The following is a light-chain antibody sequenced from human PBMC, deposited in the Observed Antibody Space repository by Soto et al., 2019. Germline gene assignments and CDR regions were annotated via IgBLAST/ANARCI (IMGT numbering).Light chain of an antibody. CDR1: QSVSNKY. CDR2: GSS. Sequence: EVVLTQSPGTLSLSPGERATLSCRASQSVSNKYLAWYQQKPGQAPRLLIFGSSDRGTGIPDRSCGSGSGTDCTLTISRLEPEDFAVYYCEQYGSSPPYTFGQGTKLEIK. V-gene: IGKV3-20*01. J-gene: IGKJ2*01. CDR3: EQYGSSPPYT.